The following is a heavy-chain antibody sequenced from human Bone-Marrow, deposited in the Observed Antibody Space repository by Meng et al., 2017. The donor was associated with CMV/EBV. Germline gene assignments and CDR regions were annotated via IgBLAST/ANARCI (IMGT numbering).Heavy chain of an antibody. J-gene: IGHJ5*02. CDR2: LDKNGHDI. CDR3: ARDTPHNAFDP. V-gene: IGHV3-74*01. D-gene: IGHD2-15*01. CDR1: GFTFNNYW. Sequence: LSCAASGFTFNNYWLHWVGQPPGGGLVWLSRLDKNGHDIIYADTVKGRFTASRDNARNIIYLQMTNVRDEDTGVYYCARDTPHNAFDPWGQGALVTVSS.